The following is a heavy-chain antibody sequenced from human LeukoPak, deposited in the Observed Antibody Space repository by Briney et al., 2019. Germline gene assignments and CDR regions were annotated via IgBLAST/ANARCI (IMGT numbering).Heavy chain of an antibody. D-gene: IGHD3-10*01. CDR3: ALGGSITMLRGNWLDP. Sequence: ASVKVSCKTSGYTSTGYYMHWVRQAPGQGLEWMGCINPTSGDTNYAQKFQGTVTMTRDTSISTAYMELNRLTSDDTAVFYCALGGSITMLRGNWLDPWGQGTLVTVSS. J-gene: IGHJ5*02. V-gene: IGHV1-2*02. CDR1: GYTSTGYY. CDR2: INPTSGDT.